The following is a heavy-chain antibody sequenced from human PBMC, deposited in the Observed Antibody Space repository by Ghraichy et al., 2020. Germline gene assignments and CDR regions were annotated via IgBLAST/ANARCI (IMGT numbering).Heavy chain of an antibody. J-gene: IGHJ4*02. V-gene: IGHV3-23*01. CDR2: ISGSGSNT. D-gene: IGHD6-19*01. CDR1: GFTFNTYA. Sequence: GESLRLSCVASGFTFNTYAINWVRQAPGKGLEWVSLISGSGSNTYYADSVKGRFTISRDNSQNTLFLQMNSLRVEEPAGYYWAKGLAWLSFKSQIDYWGQGTLVTVSS. CDR3: AKGLAWLSFKSQIDY.